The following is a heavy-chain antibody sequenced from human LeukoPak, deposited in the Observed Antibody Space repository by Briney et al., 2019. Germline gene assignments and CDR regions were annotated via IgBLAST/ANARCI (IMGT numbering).Heavy chain of an antibody. Sequence: SQTLSLTCTVSGGSISSGSYYWSWIRQPAGKGLEWIGRSSTSGSTNYNPSLRSRVTISVDTSKNQFSLKLSSVTAADTAIYYCARVRGSGSTAIDYWGQGTLVTVSS. CDR3: ARVRGSGSTAIDY. J-gene: IGHJ4*02. D-gene: IGHD3-10*01. CDR2: SSTSGST. V-gene: IGHV4-61*02. CDR1: GGSISSGSYY.